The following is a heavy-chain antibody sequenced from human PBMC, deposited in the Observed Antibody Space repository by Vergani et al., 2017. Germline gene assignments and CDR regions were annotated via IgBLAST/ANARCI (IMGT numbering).Heavy chain of an antibody. CDR1: GGSFSGYY. J-gene: IGHJ3*02. CDR2: INHSGST. CDR3: ARSYSYGYSPDAFDI. V-gene: IGHV4-34*01. Sequence: QVQLQQWGAGLLKPSETLSLTCAVYGGSFSGYYWSWIRQPPGKGLEWIGEINHSGSTNYNPSLKSRVTISVDKSKNQFSLKLSSVTAADTAVYYCARSYSYGYSPDAFDIWGQGTMVTVSS. D-gene: IGHD5-18*01.